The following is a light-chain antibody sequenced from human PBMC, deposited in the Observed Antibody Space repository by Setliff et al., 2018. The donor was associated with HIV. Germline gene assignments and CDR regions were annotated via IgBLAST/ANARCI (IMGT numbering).Light chain of an antibody. J-gene: IGLJ1*01. Sequence: QSALTQPRSVSGSPGQSVTISCTGTSSDVGGYNYVSWYQQHPGKAPKLMIYDVSKRPSGVPDRFSGFKSGNTASLTISGLQAEDEADYYCCSHADDWPFGTGTKVTVL. CDR2: DVS. CDR3: CSHADDWP. V-gene: IGLV2-11*01. CDR1: SSDVGGYNY.